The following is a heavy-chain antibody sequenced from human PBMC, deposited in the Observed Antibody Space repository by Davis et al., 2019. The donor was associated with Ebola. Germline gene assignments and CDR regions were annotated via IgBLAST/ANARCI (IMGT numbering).Heavy chain of an antibody. V-gene: IGHV3-15*01. CDR3: TTEGIFGPGAVDI. CDR2: IKSKTDGGTT. CDR1: GFTVSSDY. J-gene: IGHJ3*02. Sequence: GESLKISCVASGFTVSSDYMSWVRQAPGKGLEWVGRIKSKTDGGTTDYAAPVKVRFTISRDDSKNTLYLQMNSLKTEDTAVYYCTTEGIFGPGAVDIWGQGTMVTVSS. D-gene: IGHD3-3*01.